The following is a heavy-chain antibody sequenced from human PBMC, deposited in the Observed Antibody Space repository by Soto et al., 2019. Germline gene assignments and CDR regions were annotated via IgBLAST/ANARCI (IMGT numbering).Heavy chain of an antibody. D-gene: IGHD3-16*02. V-gene: IGHV3-15*01. Sequence: EVQLVESGGGLVKPGGSLRLSCAASGFPFKNAWMSWVRQAPVEGLEWVARIKSDTDGGTSADAAPVEGRFTISREDSKTTLSVQMNNLRAEETAVDYCDTFDYICENFRHRSAFWGQGTLVTVSS. CDR1: GFPFKNAW. CDR3: DTFDYICENFRHRSAF. J-gene: IGHJ4*02. CDR2: IKSDTDGGTS.